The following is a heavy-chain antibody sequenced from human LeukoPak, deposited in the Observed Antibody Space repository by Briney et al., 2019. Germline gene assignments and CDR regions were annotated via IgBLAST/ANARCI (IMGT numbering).Heavy chain of an antibody. V-gene: IGHV3-23*01. D-gene: IGHD1-7*01. Sequence: GASQTLFCAASGFTFTNYATSCVRHAPGRGLEWVSALIGSGSSTYYADSGKGRFTFSRDNSKKTPFRQMNSLGGEDTAIYYCAKGRGYGTHNACDIWGQGTMVTVSS. J-gene: IGHJ3*02. CDR1: GFTFTNYA. CDR2: LIGSGSST. CDR3: AKGRGYGTHNACDI.